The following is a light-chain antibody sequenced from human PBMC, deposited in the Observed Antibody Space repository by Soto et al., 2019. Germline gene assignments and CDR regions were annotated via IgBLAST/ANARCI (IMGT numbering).Light chain of an antibody. CDR2: DAS. V-gene: IGKV3-11*01. Sequence: EIVLTQSPATLSLSPGERATLSCRASQSVSSYLAWYQQKPGQAPRLLIYDASNRATGIPARFSGSGSGTDFTLTINSLEPEDFAVYYCQQRSNWRHTFGGGTKVEIK. CDR3: QQRSNWRHT. CDR1: QSVSSY. J-gene: IGKJ4*01.